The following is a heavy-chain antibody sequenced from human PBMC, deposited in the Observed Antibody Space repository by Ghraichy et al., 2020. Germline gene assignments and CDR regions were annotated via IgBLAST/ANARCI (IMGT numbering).Heavy chain of an antibody. Sequence: SETLYLTCAVYGGSFSGYYWSWIRQPPGKGLEWIGEINHSGSTNYNPSLKSRVTISVDTSKNQFSLKLSSVTAADTAVYYCARARANYGGIRRPYFDYWGQGTLVTVSS. CDR2: INHSGST. V-gene: IGHV4-34*01. CDR3: ARARANYGGIRRPYFDY. CDR1: GGSFSGYY. D-gene: IGHD4-23*01. J-gene: IGHJ4*02.